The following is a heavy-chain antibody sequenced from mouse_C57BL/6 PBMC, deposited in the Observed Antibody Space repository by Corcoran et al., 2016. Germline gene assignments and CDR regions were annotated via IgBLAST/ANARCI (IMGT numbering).Heavy chain of an antibody. CDR2: INTYSGVP. CDR1: GYTFTTYG. Sequence: QIQLVQSGPELKKPGETVKISCKASGYTFTTYGMSWVKQAPGKGLKWMGWINTYSGVPTYADDFKGRFAFSLETSASTAYLQINNLKNEDTATYFCARSGYYGSSGFYWYFDVWGTGTTVTVSS. D-gene: IGHD1-1*01. CDR3: ARSGYYGSSGFYWYFDV. V-gene: IGHV9-3*01. J-gene: IGHJ1*03.